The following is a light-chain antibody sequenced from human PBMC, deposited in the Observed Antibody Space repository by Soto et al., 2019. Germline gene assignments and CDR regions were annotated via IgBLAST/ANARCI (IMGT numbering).Light chain of an antibody. CDR2: DAS. J-gene: IGKJ4*01. CDR1: QNVGGY. CDR3: KQRNNWPLT. Sequence: EIVLTQSPATLSLSPGERATLSCRASQNVGGYLAWYQQKTGQAPRLLISDASNRAAGIPARFSSIGSGTDFTLTISSLEPEDFAVYCWKQRNNWPLTFGGATKVEIK. V-gene: IGKV3-11*01.